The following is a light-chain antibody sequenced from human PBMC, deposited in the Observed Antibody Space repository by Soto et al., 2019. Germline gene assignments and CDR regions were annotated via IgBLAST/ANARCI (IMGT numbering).Light chain of an antibody. J-gene: IGKJ2*01. CDR2: GAS. V-gene: IGKV3-15*01. CDR3: QQYHNWPPQYT. CDR1: QSVASN. Sequence: EIGMTQSPASLSVSPADGATLSCRASQSVASNVAWYQQKPGQGPRLLIHGASTRAAGVPARFSGSGSGTDFTLTISSLQSEDFAVYYCQQYHNWPPQYTFGQGTKLQIK.